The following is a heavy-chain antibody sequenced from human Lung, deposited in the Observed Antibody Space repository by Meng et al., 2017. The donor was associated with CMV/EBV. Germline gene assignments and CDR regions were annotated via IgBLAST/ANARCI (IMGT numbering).Heavy chain of an antibody. V-gene: IGHV4-4*02. CDR3: ARVTEYGGNCFDS. D-gene: IGHD4/OR15-4a*01. CDR1: GNSISTSNW. J-gene: IGHJ4*02. CDR2: VYHSGYT. Sequence: VSGNSISTSNWWRWDRQHRGKGMEWSGEVYHSGYTNYNPSIKSRVTMSVDRSKNQFSLKLSSVTAADTAVYYCARVTEYGGNCFDSWGQGTLVTVSS.